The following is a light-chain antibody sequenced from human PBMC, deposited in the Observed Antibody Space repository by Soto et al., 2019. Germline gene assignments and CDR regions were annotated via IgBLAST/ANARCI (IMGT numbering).Light chain of an antibody. Sequence: EIVLTQSPGTLSLSPGERGTLSCRASQSISSSYLAWYQQKPGQAPRLLIYGASSRATGIPDRFRGSGSGTDFTLTISRLAPEDFAVYYCQQYGSLPWTFSQGTKVEIK. CDR1: QSISSSY. CDR2: GAS. J-gene: IGKJ1*01. V-gene: IGKV3-20*01. CDR3: QQYGSLPWT.